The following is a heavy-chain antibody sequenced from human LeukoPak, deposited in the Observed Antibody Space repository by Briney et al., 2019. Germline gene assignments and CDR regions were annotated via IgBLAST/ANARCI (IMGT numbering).Heavy chain of an antibody. J-gene: IGHJ4*02. V-gene: IGHV3-21*06. CDR1: GLTFSTSG. CDR3: ATETNGRHCDH. D-gene: IGHD1-14*01. CDR2: IGPTGSDR. Sequence: GGSLRLSCTASGLTFSTSGFNWVRQAPGKGLEWVASIGPTGSDRYHADSIKGRFTISRDNANNFLYLQMNSLRAEDTAVYYCATETNGRHCDHWGQGTLLTVSS.